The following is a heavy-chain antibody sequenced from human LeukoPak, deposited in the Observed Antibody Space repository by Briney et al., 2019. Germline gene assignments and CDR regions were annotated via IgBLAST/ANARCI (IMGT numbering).Heavy chain of an antibody. J-gene: IGHJ4*02. D-gene: IGHD2-2*02. CDR2: ISSSSSYI. Sequence: GGSLRLSCAASGFTFSSYSMNWVRQAPGKGLEWVSSISSSSSYIYYADSVKGRFTISRDNAKNSLYLQMNSLRAEDTAVYYCAAGEGYCSSTSCYNFDYWGQGTLVTVSS. CDR1: GFTFSSYS. V-gene: IGHV3-21*04. CDR3: AAGEGYCSSTSCYNFDY.